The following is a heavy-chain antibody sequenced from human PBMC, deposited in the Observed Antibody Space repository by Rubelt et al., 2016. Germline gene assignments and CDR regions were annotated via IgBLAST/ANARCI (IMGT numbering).Heavy chain of an antibody. CDR1: GYTFTSYY. CDR3: ARSPRYDFEDNWFDP. V-gene: IGHV1-46*01. Sequence: QVQLVQSGAEVKKPGASVKVSCKASGYTFTSYYMHWVRQAPGQGLEWMGIINPRGGSPSYAQKFQGRVTMTRETSTSTVYMELSSLRSEDTAVYYCARSPRYDFEDNWFDPWGQGTLVTISS. J-gene: IGHJ5*02. D-gene: IGHD3-3*01. CDR2: INPRGGSP.